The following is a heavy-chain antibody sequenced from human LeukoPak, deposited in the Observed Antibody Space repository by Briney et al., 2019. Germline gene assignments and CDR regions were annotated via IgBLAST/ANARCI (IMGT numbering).Heavy chain of an antibody. J-gene: IGHJ1*01. Sequence: HPGGSLRLSCAASGFTFSGYAMSWVRQAPGKGLEWVSAISGSGGSTHYADSVKGRFTISRDNSKNTLYLQMNSLRAEDTAVYYCAKDTESYYYDSSGYSVYFQHWGQGTLVTVSS. CDR2: ISGSGGST. D-gene: IGHD3-22*01. CDR3: AKDTESYYYDSSGYSVYFQH. V-gene: IGHV3-23*01. CDR1: GFTFSGYA.